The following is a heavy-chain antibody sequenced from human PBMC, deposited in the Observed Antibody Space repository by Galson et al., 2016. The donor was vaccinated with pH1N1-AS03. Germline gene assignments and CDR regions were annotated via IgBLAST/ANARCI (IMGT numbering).Heavy chain of an antibody. CDR3: ATSMVRGYIITSLGF. V-gene: IGHV5-51*01. J-gene: IGHJ4*02. CDR2: IYPGDSDT. CDR1: GYNLTDYW. Sequence: QSGAEVKKPGESLKISCKGSGYNLTDYWIGWVRQMPGEGLEWMGIIYPGDSDTRYSPSFRGQVTISADMSINTAYLQWSSLKASDTAMYYCATSMVRGYIITSLGFWGPGTRGPGSS. D-gene: IGHD3-10*01.